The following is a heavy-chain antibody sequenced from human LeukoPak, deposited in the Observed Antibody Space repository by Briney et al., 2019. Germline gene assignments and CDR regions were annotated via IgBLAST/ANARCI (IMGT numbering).Heavy chain of an antibody. CDR3: ASGGGGKSSSWRYYYYYGMDV. J-gene: IGHJ6*02. CDR2: ISGSGGST. D-gene: IGHD6-13*01. Sequence: PGGSLRLSCAASGFTFSSYAMNWVRQAPGKGLEWVSAISGSGGSTYYADSVKGRFTISRDNSKNTLYLQMNSLRAEDTAVYYCASGGGGKSSSWRYYYYYGMDVWGQGTTVTVSS. V-gene: IGHV3-23*01. CDR1: GFTFSSYA.